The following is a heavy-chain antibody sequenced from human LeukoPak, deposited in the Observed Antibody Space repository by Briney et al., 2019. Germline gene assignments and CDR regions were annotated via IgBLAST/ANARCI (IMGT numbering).Heavy chain of an antibody. CDR3: ARHGGRTATNFDY. CDR2: IYYSGST. D-gene: IGHD1-7*01. CDR1: GGSISSSSYY. Sequence: KPSETLSLTCTVSGGSISSSSYYWGWIRQPPGKGLEWIGSIYYSGSTYYNPSLKSRVTISVDTSKNQFSLKLSSVTAADTAVYYCARHGGRTATNFDYWGQGTLVTVSS. J-gene: IGHJ4*02. V-gene: IGHV4-39*01.